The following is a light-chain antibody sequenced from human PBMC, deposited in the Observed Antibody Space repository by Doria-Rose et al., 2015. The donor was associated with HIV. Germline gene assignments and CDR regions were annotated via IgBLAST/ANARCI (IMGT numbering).Light chain of an antibody. CDR1: QCVKSSY. V-gene: IGKV3-20*01. CDR2: DAS. J-gene: IGKJ5*01. CDR3: QQYGTSRGT. Sequence: EIVLTQSPGILSLSPGVRATLSCRASQCVKSSYLAWYQQKPGQAPRLLIYDASTRATGIPDRFSGSGSGTDFTLTISRLEPEDVAVYYCQQYGTSRGTFGQGTRLEIK.